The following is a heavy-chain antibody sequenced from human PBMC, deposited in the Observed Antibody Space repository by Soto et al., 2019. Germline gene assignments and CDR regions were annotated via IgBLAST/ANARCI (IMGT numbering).Heavy chain of an antibody. D-gene: IGHD2-2*01. CDR3: AAGGPVVPAAEPKSVNYYYDYMDV. V-gene: IGHV1-58*02. Sequence: QMQLVQSGPEVKKPGTSVKVSCKASGFTFTSSAMQWVRQARGQRLEWIGWIVVGSGNTNYAQKFQERVTITSDLSTSTAYMELSSLRSEDTAVYYCAAGGPVVPAAEPKSVNYYYDYMDVWGKGTTVTVSS. J-gene: IGHJ6*03. CDR1: GFTFTSSA. CDR2: IVVGSGNT.